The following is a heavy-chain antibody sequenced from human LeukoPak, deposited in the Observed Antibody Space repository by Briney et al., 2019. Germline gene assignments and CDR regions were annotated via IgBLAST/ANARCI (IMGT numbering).Heavy chain of an antibody. J-gene: IGHJ4*02. CDR2: ISYDGSNK. CDR3: ARELVFRNGYSSGSAFDY. D-gene: IGHD6-19*01. V-gene: IGHV3-30-3*01. Sequence: PGGSLRLSCAASGFTFSSYAMHWVRQAPGKGLEWVAVISYDGSNKYYADSVKGRFTISRDNSKNTLYLQMNSLRAEDTAVYYRARELVFRNGYSSGSAFDYWGQGTLVTVSS. CDR1: GFTFSSYA.